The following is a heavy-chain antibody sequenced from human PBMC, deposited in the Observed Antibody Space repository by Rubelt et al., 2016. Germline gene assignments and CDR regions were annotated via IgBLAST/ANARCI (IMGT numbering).Heavy chain of an antibody. D-gene: IGHD3-16*02. Sequence: QLQLQESGPGLVKPSETLSLTCTVSSGFISSTDYYWGWIRQPPGKGLERVSKITSSSSYAEYAASVKGRFTISRDNAKNALYLQMNSLRAEDTAVYYCVSGIVSAFDYWGHGTLVTVSS. CDR3: VSGIVSAFDY. CDR2: ITSSSSYA. CDR1: SGFISSTDYY. V-gene: IGHV3-11*03. J-gene: IGHJ4*01.